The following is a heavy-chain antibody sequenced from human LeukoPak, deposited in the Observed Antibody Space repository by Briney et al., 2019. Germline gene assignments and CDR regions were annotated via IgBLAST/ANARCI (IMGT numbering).Heavy chain of an antibody. V-gene: IGHV1-2*02. D-gene: IGHD3-22*01. CDR1: GYTFTSYY. CDR3: ARVNNYYDSSVYLYYFDN. Sequence: GASVKVSCKASGYTFTSYYIHWVRQAPGQGLEWMGWINPNSGGTNTAQKFQGRVTMTRDTSLNTAYMELSRLRSDDTAVYYCARVNNYYDSSVYLYYFDNWGQGTLVTVSS. J-gene: IGHJ4*02. CDR2: INPNSGGT.